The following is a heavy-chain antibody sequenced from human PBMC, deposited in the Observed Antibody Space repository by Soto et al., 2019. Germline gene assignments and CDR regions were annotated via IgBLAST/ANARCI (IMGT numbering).Heavy chain of an antibody. V-gene: IGHV4-39*01. J-gene: IGHJ4*02. CDR1: GGSISSSSYY. CDR2: IYYSGST. Sequence: SETLSLTCTVSGGSISSSSYYWGWIRQPPGKGLEWIGSIYYSGSTYYNPSLKSRATISVDTSKNQYSLKLSSVTAADTAVYYCARQDMRLVLRGGFDYWGQGTLVTVPS. CDR3: ARQDMRLVLRGGFDY. D-gene: IGHD2-15*01.